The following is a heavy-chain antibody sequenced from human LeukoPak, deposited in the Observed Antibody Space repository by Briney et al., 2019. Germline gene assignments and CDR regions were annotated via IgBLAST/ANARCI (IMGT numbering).Heavy chain of an antibody. CDR2: IYYSGST. CDR3: ARVKRGYSYGPLEYYYFYMDV. CDR1: GGSISSYY. J-gene: IGHJ6*03. D-gene: IGHD5-18*01. Sequence: SETLSLTCTVSGGSISSYYWSWIRQPPGKGLEWIGYIYYSGSTNYNPSLKSRVTISVDTSKNQFSLKLSSVTAADTAVYYRARVKRGYSYGPLEYYYFYMDVWGKGTTVTVSS. V-gene: IGHV4-59*01.